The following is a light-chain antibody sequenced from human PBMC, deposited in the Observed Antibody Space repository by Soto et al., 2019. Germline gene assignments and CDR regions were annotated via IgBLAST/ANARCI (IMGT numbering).Light chain of an antibody. CDR3: QQYGSSPYT. J-gene: IGKJ2*01. CDR1: QSVSSSY. CDR2: GAS. V-gene: IGKV3-20*01. Sequence: EIVLTQSPGTLSLSPGERATLSCRASQSVSSSYLAWYQQKPGQAPRLLIYGASSRATGIPDRFSGSGSGTDFTLTISRLEPEEFAVYYCQQYGSSPYTFGQGTTLEIK.